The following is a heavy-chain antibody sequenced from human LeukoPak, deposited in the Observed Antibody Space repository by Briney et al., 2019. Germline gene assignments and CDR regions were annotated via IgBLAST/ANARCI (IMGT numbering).Heavy chain of an antibody. J-gene: IGHJ4*02. CDR3: ARDLEAANTYYFDY. Sequence: GGSLRLSCAASGFTVSSSYMSWVRQAPGKGLEWVSIISSAGTTYYADSVKGRFTISRDNSKNTVYLQVNSLRDEDTAVYYCARDLEAANTYYFDYWGQGTMVTVPS. D-gene: IGHD6-13*01. CDR2: ISSAGTT. V-gene: IGHV3-66*01. CDR1: GFTVSSSY.